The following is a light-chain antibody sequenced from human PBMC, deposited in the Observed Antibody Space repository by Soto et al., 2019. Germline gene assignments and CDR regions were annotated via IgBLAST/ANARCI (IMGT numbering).Light chain of an antibody. V-gene: IGLV2-14*01. CDR2: DVS. CDR3: SSYTSSSTRV. CDR1: SSDVGGYNY. Sequence: QSVLTRPASVSGSPGQSITISCTGTSSDVGGYNYVSWYQQHPGKAPKLMIYDVSNRPSGVSNRFSGSKSGNTASLTISGLQAEDEADYYCSSYTSSSTRVFGXGTKVTVL. J-gene: IGLJ1*01.